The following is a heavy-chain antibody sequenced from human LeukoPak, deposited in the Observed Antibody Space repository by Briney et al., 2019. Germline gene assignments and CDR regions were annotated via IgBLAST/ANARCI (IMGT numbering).Heavy chain of an antibody. CDR1: GFTFSSHA. J-gene: IGHJ3*02. CDR2: ISGSGGST. Sequence: GGSLRLSCAASGFTFSSHAMSWVRQAPGKGLEWVSGISGSGGSTHYTDSVKGRFTISRDNSKNTLNLQMNSLRAEDTAVYYCAKRSSGWYNDAFDKWGQGTMVTVSS. D-gene: IGHD6-19*01. CDR3: AKRSSGWYNDAFDK. V-gene: IGHV3-23*01.